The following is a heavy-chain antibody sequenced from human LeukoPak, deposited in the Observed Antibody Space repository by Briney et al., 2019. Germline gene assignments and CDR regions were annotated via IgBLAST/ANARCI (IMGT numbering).Heavy chain of an antibody. Sequence: PGGSLRLSCEASGFSFSDYAMTWVRQAPGKGLEWVSSITGLGYSTFYADSVKGRFIISRDNSKKTFYLQMNSLRVEDTATYFCAKDSGFDYMDSWGQGTPVTVSS. V-gene: IGHV3-23*01. CDR3: AKDSGFDYMDS. CDR1: GFSFSDYA. J-gene: IGHJ4*02. D-gene: IGHD5-12*01. CDR2: ITGLGYST.